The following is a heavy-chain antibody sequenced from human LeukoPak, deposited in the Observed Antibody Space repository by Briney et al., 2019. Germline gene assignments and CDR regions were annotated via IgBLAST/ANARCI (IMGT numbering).Heavy chain of an antibody. D-gene: IGHD5-12*01. V-gene: IGHV3-48*03. J-gene: IGHJ4*02. Sequence: GGSLRLSCAASGFTFSSYEMNWVRQAPGKGLEWVSYISSSGSTIYYADPVKGRFTISRDNAKNSLYLQMNSLRAEDTAVYYCAREVGSGYDRFDYWGQGTLVTVSS. CDR1: GFTFSSYE. CDR2: ISSSGSTI. CDR3: AREVGSGYDRFDY.